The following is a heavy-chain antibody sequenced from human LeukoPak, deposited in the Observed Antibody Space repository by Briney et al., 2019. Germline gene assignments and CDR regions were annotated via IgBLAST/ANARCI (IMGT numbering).Heavy chain of an antibody. V-gene: IGHV4-30-2*01. D-gene: IGHD5-18*01. CDR3: ARGIQLPYFDY. J-gene: IGHJ4*02. CDR1: GGSISSGSYS. Sequence: PSETLSLTCAVSGGSISSGSYSWSWIRQPPGKGLEWIGYIYPRGSTYYNPSLKSRVTISADTSKNQFSLKLSSVTAADTAVYYCARGIQLPYFDYWGQGTLVTVSS. CDR2: IYPRGST.